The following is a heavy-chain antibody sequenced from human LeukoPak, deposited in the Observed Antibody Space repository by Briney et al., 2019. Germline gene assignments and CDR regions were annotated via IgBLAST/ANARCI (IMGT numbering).Heavy chain of an antibody. CDR1: GGTFSSYA. D-gene: IGHD1-14*01. CDR2: IIPIFGTA. J-gene: IGHJ4*02. V-gene: IGHV1-69*05. Sequence: GASVKVSCKASGGTFSSYAISWVRQAPGQGLEWMGGIIPIFGTANYAQKLQGRVTMTTDTSTSTAYMELRSLRSDDTAVYYCARDYNHDYPEKAVVEVLDYWGQGTLVTVSS. CDR3: ARDYNHDYPEKAVVEVLDY.